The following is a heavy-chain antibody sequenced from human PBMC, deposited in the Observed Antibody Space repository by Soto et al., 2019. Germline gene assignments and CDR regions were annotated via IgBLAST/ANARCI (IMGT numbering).Heavy chain of an antibody. CDR3: ATSSLRGYCSSTSCWYFDY. CDR1: GFTFSSYA. V-gene: IGHV3-64*01. J-gene: IGHJ4*02. D-gene: IGHD2-2*01. Sequence: GGSLRLSCAASGFTFSSYAMHWVRQAPGKGLEYVSAISSNGGSTYYANSVKGRFTISRDNSKNTPYLQMGSLRAEDMAVYYCATSSLRGYCSSTSCWYFDYWGQGTLVTVSS. CDR2: ISSNGGST.